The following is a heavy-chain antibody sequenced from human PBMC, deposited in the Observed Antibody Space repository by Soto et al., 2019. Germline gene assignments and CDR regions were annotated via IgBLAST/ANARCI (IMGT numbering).Heavy chain of an antibody. J-gene: IGHJ4*02. CDR1: GFTFSSYW. D-gene: IGHD3-3*01. CDR3: ARVKGDFWSGFGFDY. V-gene: IGHV3-7*04. CDR2: IKQDGSEK. Sequence: GGSLRLSCAASGFTFSSYWMSWVRQAPGKGLEWVANIKQDGSEKYYVDSVKGRFTISRDNAKNSLYLQMNSLRAEDTAVYYCARVKGDFWSGFGFDYWGQGTLVTVSS.